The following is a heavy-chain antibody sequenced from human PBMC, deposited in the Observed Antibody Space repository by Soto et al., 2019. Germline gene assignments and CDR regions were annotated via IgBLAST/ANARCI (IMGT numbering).Heavy chain of an antibody. CDR2: IIPIFGTA. D-gene: IGHD3-22*01. CDR1: GGTFSSYA. V-gene: IGHV1-69*13. CDR3: ARCGGGDSSGSYNAFDI. J-gene: IGHJ3*02. Sequence: AASVKVSCKASGGTFSSYAISWVRQAPGQGLEWMGGIIPIFGTANYAQKFQGRVTITADESTSTAYMELSSLRSEDTAVYYCARCGGGDSSGSYNAFDIWGQGTMVTVSS.